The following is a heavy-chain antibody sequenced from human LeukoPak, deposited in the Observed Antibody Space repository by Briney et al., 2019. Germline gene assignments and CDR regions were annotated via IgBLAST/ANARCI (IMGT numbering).Heavy chain of an antibody. Sequence: GGSLTLSCAASGFTFSSYAMSWVRQAPGKVLVWVSTISGSVASTFYADSVKGRFTISRDRSKHTLYLQMNSLRGDDTAVYYCAKGAGGSHLFYFDSWGQGILVTVSS. J-gene: IGHJ4*02. V-gene: IGHV3-23*01. CDR2: ISGSVAST. CDR3: AKGAGGSHLFYFDS. CDR1: GFTFSSYA. D-gene: IGHD1-26*01.